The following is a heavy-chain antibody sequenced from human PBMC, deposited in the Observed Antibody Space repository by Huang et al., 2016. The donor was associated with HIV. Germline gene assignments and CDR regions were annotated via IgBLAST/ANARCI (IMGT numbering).Heavy chain of an antibody. CDR2: INHSGRT. Sequence: QVQLQQWGAGLLKPSETLSLTCAVYGGSFSGYYWSWLRQPPGKGLEWIGEINHSGRTNYNPSLKSRVTISVDTSKNQFSLKLSSVTAADTAVYYCARILMYYNSSGYGFDYWGQGTLVTVSS. V-gene: IGHV4-34*01. CDR3: ARILMYYNSSGYGFDY. J-gene: IGHJ4*02. D-gene: IGHD3-22*01. CDR1: GGSFSGYY.